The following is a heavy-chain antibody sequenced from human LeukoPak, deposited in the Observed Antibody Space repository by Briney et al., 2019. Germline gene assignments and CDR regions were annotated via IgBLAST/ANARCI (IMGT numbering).Heavy chain of an antibody. CDR1: GFTFSSYE. CDR2: ISSSGSTI. V-gene: IGHV3-48*03. CDR3: SSGYSSWYSDAFDI. D-gene: IGHD6-13*01. J-gene: IGHJ3*02. Sequence: GGSLRLSCAASGFTFSSYEMNWVRQAPGKGLEWVSYISSSGSTIYYADSAKGRFTISRDNAKNSLYLQMNSLRAEDTAVYYCSSGYSSWYSDAFDIWGQGTMVTVSS.